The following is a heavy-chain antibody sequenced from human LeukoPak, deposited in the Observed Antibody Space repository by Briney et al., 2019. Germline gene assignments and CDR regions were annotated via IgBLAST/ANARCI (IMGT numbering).Heavy chain of an antibody. D-gene: IGHD6-19*01. CDR1: GFPLSSYA. CDR2: ISGSGGST. CDR3: AKDHLPGIVVADRDY. V-gene: IGHV3-23*01. Sequence: GGSLRLSCAASGFPLSSYAMSWVRQAPGKGLEWVSAISGSGGSTYYADSVKGRFTISRDNSKNTLYLQINSLRAEDTAVYYCAKDHLPGIVVADRDYWGQGTLVTVSS. J-gene: IGHJ4*02.